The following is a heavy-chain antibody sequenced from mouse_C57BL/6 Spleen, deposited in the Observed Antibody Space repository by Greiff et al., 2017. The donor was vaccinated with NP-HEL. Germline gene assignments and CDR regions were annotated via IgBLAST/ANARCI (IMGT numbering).Heavy chain of an antibody. D-gene: IGHD2-2*01. Sequence: EVQLQQSGPELVKPGASVKISCKASGYTFTDYYMNWVKQSHGKSLEWIGDINPNNGGTSYNQKFKGKATLTVDKSSSTAYMELRSLTSEDSAVYYCARGIYYGYDYYAMDYWGQGTSVTVSS. J-gene: IGHJ4*01. CDR3: ARGIYYGYDYYAMDY. CDR1: GYTFTDYY. V-gene: IGHV1-26*01. CDR2: INPNNGGT.